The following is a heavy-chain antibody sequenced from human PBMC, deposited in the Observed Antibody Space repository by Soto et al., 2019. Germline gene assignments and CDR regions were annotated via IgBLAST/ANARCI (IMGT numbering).Heavy chain of an antibody. V-gene: IGHV3-30-3*01. J-gene: IGHJ4*02. Sequence: QVQLVESGGGVVQPGRSLRLSCAASGFTFSSYAMHWVRQAPGKGLEWVAVISYDGSNKYYADSVKGRFTISRDNSKNTLYLQMNSLRAEDTAVYYCARDRRVRGVIDYWGQGTLVTVSS. CDR3: ARDRRVRGVIDY. CDR1: GFTFSSYA. D-gene: IGHD3-10*01. CDR2: ISYDGSNK.